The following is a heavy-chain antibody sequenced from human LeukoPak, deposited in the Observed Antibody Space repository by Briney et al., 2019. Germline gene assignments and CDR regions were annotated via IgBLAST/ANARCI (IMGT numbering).Heavy chain of an antibody. CDR1: GFAVSSYT. CDR2: ITFGGTI. D-gene: IGHD1-26*01. V-gene: IGHV3-48*02. J-gene: IGHJ3*01. CDR3: ARSGLSSRFAFDF. Sequence: GGSLRLSCIAPGFAVSSYTMNWVRQAPGKGLEWVSDITFGGTIYYADSVKGRFTISRDTAKNSLHLQMNSLRDDDTAVYYCARSGLSSRFAFDFWGQGTMVTVS.